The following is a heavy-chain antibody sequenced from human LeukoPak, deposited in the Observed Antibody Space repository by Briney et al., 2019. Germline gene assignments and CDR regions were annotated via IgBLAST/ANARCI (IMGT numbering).Heavy chain of an antibody. CDR2: IRFDEIKK. J-gene: IGHJ6*04. D-gene: IGHD3-16*01. CDR1: GFMFSTYG. CDR3: VKDRGHLGA. Sequence: GGSLRLSCVASGFMFSTYGMHWVRQAPGKGLEWVAFIRFDEIKKEYADSVEGRFTISRDNSKNTVSLQMNSLRREDTAVYYCVKDRGHLGAWGKGTKVTVSS. V-gene: IGHV3-30*02.